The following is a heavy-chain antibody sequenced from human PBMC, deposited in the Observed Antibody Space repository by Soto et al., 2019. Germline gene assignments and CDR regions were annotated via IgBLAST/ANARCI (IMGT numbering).Heavy chain of an antibody. CDR2: IYYSGNT. Sequence: SETLSLTCTVSGGSISSYYWSWIRQPPGKGLEWIGYIYYSGNTNYNPSLKSRVTISVDTSKNQFSLKLSSVTAADTAVYYCARLPEGYYYGSGRWGPFDYWGQGTLVTVSS. D-gene: IGHD3-10*01. V-gene: IGHV4-59*01. CDR3: ARLPEGYYYGSGRWGPFDY. CDR1: GGSISSYY. J-gene: IGHJ4*02.